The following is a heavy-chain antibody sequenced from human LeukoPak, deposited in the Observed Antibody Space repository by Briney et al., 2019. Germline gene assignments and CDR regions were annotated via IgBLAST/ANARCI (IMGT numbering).Heavy chain of an antibody. CDR2: INPSGGST. CDR1: GYTFTSYY. Sequence: ASVKVSCKASGYTFTSYYMHWVRQAPGQGLEWMGIINPSGGSTSYAQKFQGRVTMTRDTSTSTVYMELSSLRSEDTAVYYCARGLSAAAVPDVWFDPWGQGTLVTVSS. CDR3: ARGLSAAAVPDVWFDP. D-gene: IGHD6-13*01. V-gene: IGHV1-46*01. J-gene: IGHJ5*02.